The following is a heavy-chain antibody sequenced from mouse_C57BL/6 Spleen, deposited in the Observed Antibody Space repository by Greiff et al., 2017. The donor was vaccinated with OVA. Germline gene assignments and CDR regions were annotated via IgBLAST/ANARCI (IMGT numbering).Heavy chain of an antibody. J-gene: IGHJ4*01. CDR3: ARWGGAMDY. Sequence: VQLQQPGAELVKPGASVKLSCKASGYTFTSYWMNWVKQRPGQGLEWIGMIHPNSGSTNSNETFNSKATLTVAKSSSTAYMQLSSLTSEASAGYYCARWGGAMDYWGQGTSVTVSS. CDR1: GYTFTSYW. CDR2: IHPNSGST. V-gene: IGHV1-64*01.